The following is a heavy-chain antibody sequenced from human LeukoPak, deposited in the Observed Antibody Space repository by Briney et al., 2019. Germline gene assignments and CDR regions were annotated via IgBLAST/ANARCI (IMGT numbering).Heavy chain of an antibody. CDR1: GGSFSGYY. D-gene: IGHD6-19*01. V-gene: IGHV4-34*01. CDR2: INHSGST. J-gene: IGHJ5*02. CDR3: ARFEGARHSSGWHRNNWFDP. Sequence: SETLSLTCAVYGGSFSGYYWSWIRQPPGKGLEWIGEINHSGSTNYNPSLKSRVTISVDTSKNQFSLKLSSVTAADTAVYYCARFEGARHSSGWHRNNWFDPWGQGTLVTVSS.